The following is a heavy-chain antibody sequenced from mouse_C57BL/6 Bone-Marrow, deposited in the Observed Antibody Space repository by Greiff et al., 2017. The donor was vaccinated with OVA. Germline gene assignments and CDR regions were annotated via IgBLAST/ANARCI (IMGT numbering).Heavy chain of an antibody. CDR3: AREGDSPWFAY. CDR2: IHPNSGST. Sequence: QVQLQQPGAELVKPGASVKLSCKASGYTFTSYWMHWVKQRPGQGLEWIGMIHPNSGSTNYNEKFKSKATLTVDKPSSTAYMQLSSLTSEDSAVYYCAREGDSPWFAYWGQGTLVTVSA. CDR1: GYTFTSYW. V-gene: IGHV1-64*01. D-gene: IGHD6-1*01. J-gene: IGHJ3*01.